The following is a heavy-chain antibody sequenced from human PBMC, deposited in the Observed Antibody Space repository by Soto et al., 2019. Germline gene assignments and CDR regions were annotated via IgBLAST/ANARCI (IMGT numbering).Heavy chain of an antibody. D-gene: IGHD2-15*01. CDR3: ARAVVVVAATEYYFDY. Sequence: SETLSLTCAVSGGSISSSNWCSCVRQPPGKGLEWIGEIYHSGSTNYNPSLKSRVTISVDKSKNQFSLKLSSVTAADTAVYYCARAVVVVAATEYYFDYWGQGTLVTVSS. V-gene: IGHV4-4*02. CDR2: IYHSGST. CDR1: GGSISSSNW. J-gene: IGHJ4*02.